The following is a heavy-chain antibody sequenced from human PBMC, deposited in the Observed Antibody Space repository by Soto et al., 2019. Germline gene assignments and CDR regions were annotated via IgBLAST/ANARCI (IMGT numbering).Heavy chain of an antibody. V-gene: IGHV3-48*02. J-gene: IGHJ6*02. CDR1: GFTFSSHT. D-gene: IGHD3-10*01. CDR3: ARRITMVRGPYYYYAMDV. CDR2: ITSTSSTK. Sequence: GGSLRLSCAASGFTFSSHTMNWVRQAPGKGLEWISYITSTSSTKNYADSVKGRFTISRDNANNSLYLQMSSLRDEDTAVYYCARRITMVRGPYYYYAMDVWGQGTTVTVSS.